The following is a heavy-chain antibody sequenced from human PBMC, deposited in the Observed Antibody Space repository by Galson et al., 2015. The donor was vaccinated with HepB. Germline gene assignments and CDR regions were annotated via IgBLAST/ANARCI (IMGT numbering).Heavy chain of an antibody. V-gene: IGHV3-48*02. J-gene: IGHJ4*02. D-gene: IGHD3-22*01. CDR3: ARDPRNSSGYYYARSRIYYFDY. CDR1: GFTFSSYS. CDR2: ISSSSSTI. Sequence: SLRLSCAATGFTFSSYSMNWVRQAPGKGLEWVSYISSSSSTIYYADSVKGRFTISRDNAKNSLYLQMNSLRDEDTAVYYCARDPRNSSGYYYARSRIYYFDYWGQGTLVTVSS.